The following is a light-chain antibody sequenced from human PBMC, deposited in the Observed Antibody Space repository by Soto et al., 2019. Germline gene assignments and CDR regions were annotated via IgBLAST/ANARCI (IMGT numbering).Light chain of an antibody. Sequence: QLTQSPSSVSASVGDRVTITCRASQGISSWLAWYQQKPGKAPKLLIYAASSLQSGVPSRFSGSGSGTEFTLTISSLQSEDFAVYFCQQRSSWPPITFGQGTRLEIK. CDR2: AAS. CDR1: QGISSW. J-gene: IGKJ5*01. V-gene: IGKV1-12*01. CDR3: QQRSSWPPIT.